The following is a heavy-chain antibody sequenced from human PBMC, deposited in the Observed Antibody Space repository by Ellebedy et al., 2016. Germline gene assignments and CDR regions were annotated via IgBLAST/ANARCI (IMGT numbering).Heavy chain of an antibody. CDR2: IYSSGTT. D-gene: IGHD1-26*01. J-gene: IGHJ5*02. Sequence: SETLSLTXTVSGGYISDYYWSWIRQPPGKGLEWIGYIYSSGTTIYSPSLKSRVTISIDTSKNQFSLKLRSVTAADTAVYYCARAAQVGFSGFNWFDPWGQGTLVTVSS. CDR1: GGYISDYY. V-gene: IGHV4-59*01. CDR3: ARAAQVGFSGFNWFDP.